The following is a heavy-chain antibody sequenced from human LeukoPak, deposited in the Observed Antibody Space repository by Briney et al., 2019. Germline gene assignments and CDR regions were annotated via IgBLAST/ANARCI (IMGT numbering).Heavy chain of an antibody. Sequence: SETLSLTCAVYGGSFSGYYWSWIRQPPGKGLEWIGEINHSGSTNYNPSLKSRVTISVDTFKNQFSLKLSSVTAADTAVYYCARGPSSTMVRGGLDVWGKGTTVTVSS. CDR2: INHSGST. CDR1: GGSFSGYY. D-gene: IGHD3-10*01. CDR3: ARGPSSTMVRGGLDV. J-gene: IGHJ6*04. V-gene: IGHV4-34*01.